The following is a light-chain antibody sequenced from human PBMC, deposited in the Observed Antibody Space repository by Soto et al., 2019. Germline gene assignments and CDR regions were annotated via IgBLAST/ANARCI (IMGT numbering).Light chain of an antibody. Sequence: EIVMTQSPATLSLSPGDTATLSCRASQSVDTNLAWYVQKPGQAPRRLMYGVSTWGTGVTARFSGSGSGTEFTLTISSLQSEDFAICYCQQYKSWPITFGQGTRLEIK. CDR1: QSVDTN. V-gene: IGKV3D-15*01. J-gene: IGKJ5*01. CDR3: QQYKSWPIT. CDR2: GVS.